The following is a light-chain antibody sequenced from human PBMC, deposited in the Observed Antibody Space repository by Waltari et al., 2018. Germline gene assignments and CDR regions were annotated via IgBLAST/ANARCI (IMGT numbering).Light chain of an antibody. CDR2: DAS. Sequence: EIVLTQSPGTLSLSPGERATLSCRPSQSVGKFLAWYQKKPGQAPRLLIYDASSRATGIPDRFSGSGFGTDFSLTISRLEPEDFAVYYCQHYVRLPVSFGQGTKVGIK. V-gene: IGKV3-20*01. J-gene: IGKJ1*01. CDR3: QHYVRLPVS. CDR1: QSVGKF.